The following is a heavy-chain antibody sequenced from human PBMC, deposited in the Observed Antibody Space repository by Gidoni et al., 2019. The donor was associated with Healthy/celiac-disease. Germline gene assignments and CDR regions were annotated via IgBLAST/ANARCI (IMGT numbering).Heavy chain of an antibody. Sequence: QVQLVQSGAEVKKPGSSVKVSCKASGGTFSSYAISGGRQAPGQGLEWMGGIIPIFGTANYAQKFQGRVTITADESTSTAYMELSSMRSEDTVVYYCARAGQLLPGVHAFDIWGQGTMVTVSS. D-gene: IGHD2-2*01. J-gene: IGHJ3*02. CDR3: ARAGQLLPGVHAFDI. V-gene: IGHV1-69*01. CDR1: GGTFSSYA. CDR2: IIPIFGTA.